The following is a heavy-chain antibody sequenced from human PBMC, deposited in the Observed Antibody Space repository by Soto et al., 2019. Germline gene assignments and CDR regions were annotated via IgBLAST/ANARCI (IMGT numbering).Heavy chain of an antibody. CDR1: EFNLVNPW. Sequence: ASEFNLVNPWVNRVSQAPGKGLEWVAQAKRKAAGGAIDYAAPVKGRFIISRDDSKNMAYLQMNSLKIEDTALYYCTTGYGSDWYGWGQGTLVTVSS. J-gene: IGHJ4*02. CDR2: AKRKAAGGAI. D-gene: IGHD6-19*01. CDR3: TTGYGSDWYG. V-gene: IGHV3-15*01.